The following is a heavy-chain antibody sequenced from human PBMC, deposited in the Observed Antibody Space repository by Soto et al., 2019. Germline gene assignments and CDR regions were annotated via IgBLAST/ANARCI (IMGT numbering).Heavy chain of an antibody. J-gene: IGHJ4*02. CDR3: VKRDLAY. CDR1: GLTFKSYA. CDR2: ISDSGGST. V-gene: IGHV3-23*01. Sequence: EVQLLESRGGLVQPGGSLRLSCAVSGLTFKSYAMSWVRQAPGKGLEWVSTISDSGGSTSYADSVKGRLTISRDNSMNTLYLQMDSLRVEDTAVYYCVKRDLAYWGQGTLVTVSS.